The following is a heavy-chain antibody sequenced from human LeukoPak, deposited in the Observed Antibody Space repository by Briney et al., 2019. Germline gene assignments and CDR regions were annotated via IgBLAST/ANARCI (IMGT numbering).Heavy chain of an antibody. CDR1: GYTFTSYG. CDR3: ARDGYSYGFPYFAG. CDR2: ISAYNGNT. J-gene: IGHJ4*02. V-gene: IGHV1-18*01. Sequence: ASVKLSCKASGYTFTSYGISWVRQAPGHGLEWMGWISAYNGNTNYAQKLQGRVTMTTDTSTSTAYMELRSLRSDDTAVYYCARDGYSYGFPYFAGWGQGTLVTVSS. D-gene: IGHD5-18*01.